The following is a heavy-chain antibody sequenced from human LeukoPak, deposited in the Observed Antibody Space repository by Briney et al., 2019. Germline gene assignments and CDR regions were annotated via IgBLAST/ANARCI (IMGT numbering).Heavy chain of an antibody. CDR2: IKQDGSEK. CDR3: ARDWGIIDY. J-gene: IGHJ4*02. CDR1: GFNFSSYG. D-gene: IGHD3-10*01. Sequence: GRSLRLSCAASGFNFSSYGMHWVRQAPGKGLEWVANIKQDGSEKYYVDSVKGRFTISRDNAKNSLYLQMNSLRAEDTAVYYCARDWGIIDYWGQGTLVTVSS. V-gene: IGHV3-7*01.